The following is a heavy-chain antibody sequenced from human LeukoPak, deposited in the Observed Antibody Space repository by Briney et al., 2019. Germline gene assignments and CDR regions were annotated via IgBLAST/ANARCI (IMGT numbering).Heavy chain of an antibody. V-gene: IGHV3-23*01. CDR2: ISGSGGST. J-gene: IGHJ4*02. CDR1: GFTFSSYA. Sequence: GGSLRLSCAASGFTFSSYAMSWVRQATGKGLEWVSAISGSGGSTYYADSVKGRFTISRDNSKNTLYLQMNSLRAEDTAVYYCAKGRRGYSYDAVDYWGQGTLVTVSS. D-gene: IGHD5-18*01. CDR3: AKGRRGYSYDAVDY.